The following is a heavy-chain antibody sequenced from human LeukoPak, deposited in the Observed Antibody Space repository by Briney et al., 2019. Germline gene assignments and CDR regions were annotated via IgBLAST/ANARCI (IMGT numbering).Heavy chain of an antibody. CDR3: ARFSPVVTTWDY. Sequence: PGGSLRLSCAASGFTFSSYSMNWVRQAPGKGLEWVSSISSSSSYIYYADSVKGRFTISRDNAKNSLYLQMNSLRAEDTAVYYCARFSPVVTTWDYWGQGTLVTVSS. CDR1: GFTFSSYS. J-gene: IGHJ4*02. CDR2: ISSSSSYI. D-gene: IGHD2-21*02. V-gene: IGHV3-21*01.